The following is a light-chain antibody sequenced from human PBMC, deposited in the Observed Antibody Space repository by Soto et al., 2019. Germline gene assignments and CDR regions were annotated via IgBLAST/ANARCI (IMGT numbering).Light chain of an antibody. CDR1: QSVSTY. Sequence: EIVLTQSPATLSLSPGERATLSCRASQSVSTYLAWYQHKSGQAPRLLIYDASNRASGIPARFSGRGSGTDFTLTISSLEPEDFAVYFCQQRSNWPYTFGQGTKLEI. J-gene: IGKJ2*01. V-gene: IGKV3-11*01. CDR2: DAS. CDR3: QQRSNWPYT.